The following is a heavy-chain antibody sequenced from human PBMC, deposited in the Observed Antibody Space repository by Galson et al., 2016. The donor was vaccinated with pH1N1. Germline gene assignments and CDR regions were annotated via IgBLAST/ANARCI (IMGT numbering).Heavy chain of an antibody. CDR1: GFTFSSYG. V-gene: IGHV3-30*18. D-gene: IGHD3-10*01. CDR2: ISYDGSTK. Sequence: SLRLSCAASGFTFSSYGMFWVRQAPGKGLEWVGVISYDGSTKYYVDSVEGRFTLSRDNSKNTLYLHMDSLRADDTAVYYCSKGPGVNGHDAFDIWGPGTMVTVSS. CDR3: SKGPGVNGHDAFDI. J-gene: IGHJ3*02.